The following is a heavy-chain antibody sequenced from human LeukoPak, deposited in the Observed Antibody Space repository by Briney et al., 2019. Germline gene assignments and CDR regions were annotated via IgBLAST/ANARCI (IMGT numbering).Heavy chain of an antibody. J-gene: IGHJ6*02. Sequence: GGSLRLSCVASGFPFSAYGMHWVRQAPGKGLEYVSGISNNVGRTTYGNSVRGRFTISRDNSKNTLFLQMNILRAEDTAVYYCARDQGSGYAMDVWGQGTTVTVSS. CDR1: GFPFSAYG. CDR2: ISNNVGRT. D-gene: IGHD3-10*01. V-gene: IGHV3-64*01. CDR3: ARDQGSGYAMDV.